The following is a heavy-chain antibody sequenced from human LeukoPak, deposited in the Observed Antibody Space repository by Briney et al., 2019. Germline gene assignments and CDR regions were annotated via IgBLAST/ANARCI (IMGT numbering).Heavy chain of an antibody. CDR1: GFTFSSYG. J-gene: IGHJ4*02. CDR2: IRYDGSNK. V-gene: IGHV3-30*02. CDR3: AKDMLGYCSGGSCPGFDC. Sequence: GGSLRLSCAASGFTFSSYGMHWVRQAPGKGLEWVAFIRYDGSNKYYADSVKGRFTISRDNSKNTLYLQMNSLRAEDTAVYYCAKDMLGYCSGGSCPGFDCWGQGTLVTVSS. D-gene: IGHD2-15*01.